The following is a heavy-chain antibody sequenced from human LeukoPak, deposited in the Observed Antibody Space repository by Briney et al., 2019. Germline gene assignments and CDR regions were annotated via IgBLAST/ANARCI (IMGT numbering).Heavy chain of an antibody. Sequence: GGSLRLSCAASGFTFSSHWMTWVRQAPGKGLEWVANINQDGSERYYVDPVKGRFTISRDNAKNSLYLQMNSLRAEDAAVYYCARARGYDDSGYENWFDPWGQGTLVTVSS. J-gene: IGHJ5*02. V-gene: IGHV3-7*01. CDR1: GFTFSSHW. D-gene: IGHD5-12*01. CDR3: ARARGYDDSGYENWFDP. CDR2: INQDGSER.